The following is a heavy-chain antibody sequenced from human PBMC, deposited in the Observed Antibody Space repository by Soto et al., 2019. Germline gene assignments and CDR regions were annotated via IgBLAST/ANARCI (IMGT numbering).Heavy chain of an antibody. V-gene: IGHV3-23*01. CDR1: GFTFSSYA. CDR2: ISGGGGTT. CDR3: ATKVKTYSSSSGVGPHLDY. Sequence: EVQLLESGGGLVQPGGSLRLSCAASGFTFSSYAMSWVRQAAGKGLEWVSAISGGGGTTYYADSVKGRFTISRDNSKNTLYLQMISLRAEDTAVYYCATKVKTYSSSSGVGPHLDYWGQGTLVTVSS. D-gene: IGHD6-6*01. J-gene: IGHJ4*02.